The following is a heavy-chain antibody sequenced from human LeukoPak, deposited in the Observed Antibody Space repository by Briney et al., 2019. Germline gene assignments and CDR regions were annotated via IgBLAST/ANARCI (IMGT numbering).Heavy chain of an antibody. D-gene: IGHD3-9*01. CDR2: INHSGST. J-gene: IGHJ6*03. Sequence: SETLSLTCTVSGGSISSGSYYWSWIRQPAGKGLEWIGEINHSGSTNYNPSLKSRVTISVDTSKNQFSLKLSSVTAADTAVYYCARGRGDILTGYPYYYYYYMDVWGKGTTVTVSS. CDR1: GGSISSGSYY. CDR3: ARGRGDILTGYPYYYYYYMDV. V-gene: IGHV4-61*10.